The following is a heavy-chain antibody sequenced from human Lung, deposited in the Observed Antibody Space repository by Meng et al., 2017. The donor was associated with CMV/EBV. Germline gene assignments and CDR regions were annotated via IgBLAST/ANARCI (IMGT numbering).Heavy chain of an antibody. CDR2: INHSGST. D-gene: IGHD1-7*01. J-gene: IGHJ5*02. Sequence: GSLRLXCAVYGGSFSGYYWSWIRQPPGKGLEWIGEINHSGSTNYNPSLESRVTISVDTSKNQFSLKLSSVTAADTAVYYCARGRVTGTTGGWFDPWGQGTLVTVSS. CDR1: GGSFSGYY. CDR3: ARGRVTGTTGGWFDP. V-gene: IGHV4-34*01.